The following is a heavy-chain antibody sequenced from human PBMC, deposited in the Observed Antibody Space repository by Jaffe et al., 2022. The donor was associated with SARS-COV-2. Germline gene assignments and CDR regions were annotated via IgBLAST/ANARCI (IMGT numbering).Heavy chain of an antibody. V-gene: IGHV3-23*01. J-gene: IGHJ6*02. D-gene: IGHD3-10*01. CDR3: AKESAWGSGSLPKSDDYGLDV. CDR2: LSGGGGSK. Sequence: EEQLLESGGGLVQPGGSLRLSCAASGFTFNTYAMHWVRQAPGKGLEWVSALSGGGGSKYYADSVKGRFTVSRDNFKNTVFLQMNSLRVEDAAVYYCAKESAWGSGSLPKSDDYGLDVWGQGTTVTVSS. CDR1: GFTFNTYA.